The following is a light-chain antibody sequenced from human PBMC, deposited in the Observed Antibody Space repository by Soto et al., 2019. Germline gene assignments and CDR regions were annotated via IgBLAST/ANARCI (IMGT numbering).Light chain of an antibody. V-gene: IGKV3-20*01. CDR1: QSVNNNY. CDR2: RAS. J-gene: IGKJ4*01. Sequence: IVLTQSPGTLSLSPGERATLSCRASQSVNNNYLAWYQQKRGQAPRLLVYRASTRATGIPDRFSGSGSGTDFTLTISRLEPEDFAVYYCQQYGSLLTFGGGTKVEIK. CDR3: QQYGSLLT.